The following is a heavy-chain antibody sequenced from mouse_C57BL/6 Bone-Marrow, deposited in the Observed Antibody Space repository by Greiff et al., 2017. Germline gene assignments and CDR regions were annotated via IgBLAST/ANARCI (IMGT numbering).Heavy chain of an antibody. CDR2: IDPEDGET. CDR3: AYIVPAPDWG. D-gene: IGHD2-12*01. Sequence: VQLQQSGAELVKPGASVKLSCTASGFNFKDYYMHWVKQRTEQGLEWIGRIDPEDGETKYAAKFQGQATITADTSSNTAYLQLSSLTSEDTAVYYWAYIVPAPDWGWGQGTLVTVSA. V-gene: IGHV14-2*01. J-gene: IGHJ3*01. CDR1: GFNFKDYY.